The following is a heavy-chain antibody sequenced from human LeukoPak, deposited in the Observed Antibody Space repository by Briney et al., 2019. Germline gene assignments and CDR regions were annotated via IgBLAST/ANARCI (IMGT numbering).Heavy chain of an antibody. Sequence: PSQTLSLTCTVSGGSMSSGGYYWSWIRQPPGKGLEWIGYIYHSGSTYYNPSLKSRVTISVDRSKNQFSLKLSSVTAADTAVYYCARGGAARPNAFDIWGQGTMVTVSS. V-gene: IGHV4-30-2*01. CDR1: GGSMSSGGYY. CDR2: IYHSGST. D-gene: IGHD6-6*01. J-gene: IGHJ3*02. CDR3: ARGGAARPNAFDI.